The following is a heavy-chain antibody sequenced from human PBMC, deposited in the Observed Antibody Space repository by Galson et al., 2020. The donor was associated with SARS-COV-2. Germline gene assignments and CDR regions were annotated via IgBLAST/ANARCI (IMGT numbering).Heavy chain of an antibody. CDR1: GFTFTNYW. Sequence: GGSLRLSCAASGFTFTNYWIHWVRQAPGKGLVWVARINGDGSDTNFADSVKGRFTISRDNAKSTVYLQMNSLRAEDAAVYYCSSGAFDVWGQGTMVTVSS. V-gene: IGHV3-74*01. J-gene: IGHJ3*01. CDR2: INGDGSDT. CDR3: SSGAFDV.